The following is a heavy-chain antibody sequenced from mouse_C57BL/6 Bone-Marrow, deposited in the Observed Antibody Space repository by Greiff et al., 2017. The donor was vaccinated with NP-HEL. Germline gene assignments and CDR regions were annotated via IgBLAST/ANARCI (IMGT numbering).Heavy chain of an antibody. Sequence: EVMLVESGGGLVQPGGSLSLSCAASGFTFTDYYMSWVRQPPGKALEWLGFIRNKANGYTTEYSASVKGRFTISRDNSQSILYLQMNALRAEDSATYYCARYEVYDGYYEGYYFDYWGQGTTLTVSS. D-gene: IGHD2-3*01. CDR2: IRNKANGYTT. CDR3: ARYEVYDGYYEGYYFDY. V-gene: IGHV7-3*01. J-gene: IGHJ2*01. CDR1: GFTFTDYY.